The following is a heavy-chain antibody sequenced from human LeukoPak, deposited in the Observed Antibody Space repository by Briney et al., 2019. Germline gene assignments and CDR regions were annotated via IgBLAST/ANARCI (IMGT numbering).Heavy chain of an antibody. Sequence: ASVKVSCKASGYAFTSYGISWVRQAPGQGLEWMGWISAYNGNTNYAQKLQGRVTMTTDTSTSTAYMELRSLRSDDTAVYYCARDDLDGSGSYGFDYWGQGTLVTVSS. V-gene: IGHV1-18*01. CDR1: GYAFTSYG. CDR3: ARDDLDGSGSYGFDY. CDR2: ISAYNGNT. J-gene: IGHJ4*02. D-gene: IGHD3-10*01.